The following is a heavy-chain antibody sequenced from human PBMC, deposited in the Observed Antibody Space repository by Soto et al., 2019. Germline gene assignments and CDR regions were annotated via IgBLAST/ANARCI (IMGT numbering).Heavy chain of an antibody. J-gene: IGHJ6*02. D-gene: IGHD5-12*01. Sequence: ASVKVSCKASGGTFSSYAISWVRQAPGQGLEWMGGIIPIFGTANYAQKFQGRVTITADESTSTAYMELSSLRSEDTAVYYCASRLGDKVATINYYYYGMDVWGQGTTVTVSS. V-gene: IGHV1-69*13. CDR1: GGTFSSYA. CDR3: ASRLGDKVATINYYYYGMDV. CDR2: IIPIFGTA.